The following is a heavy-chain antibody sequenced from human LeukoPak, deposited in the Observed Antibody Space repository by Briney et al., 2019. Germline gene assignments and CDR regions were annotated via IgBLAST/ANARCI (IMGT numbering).Heavy chain of an antibody. CDR3: ARSIAAAGTSGPYYYYYGMDV. D-gene: IGHD6-13*01. Sequence: YTXYSGSTNYNPSLKSRVTISVDTSKNQFSLKLSSVTAADTAVYYCARSIAAAGTSGPYYYYYGMDVWGQGTTVTVSS. J-gene: IGHJ6*02. CDR2: TXYSGST. V-gene: IGHV4-59*08.